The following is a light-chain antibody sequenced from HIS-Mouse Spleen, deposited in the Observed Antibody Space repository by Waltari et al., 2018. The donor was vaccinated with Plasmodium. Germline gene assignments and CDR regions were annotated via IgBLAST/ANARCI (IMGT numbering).Light chain of an antibody. Sequence: EIVMTQSPATLSVSPGERATLSCRASQSVSSNFAWYQQKPGQAPRLLIYGASNRATGIPARFSGSGSGTEFTLTISSLQSEDFAVYYCQQYNNWSFTCGPGTKVDIK. J-gene: IGKJ3*01. V-gene: IGKV3-15*01. CDR3: QQYNNWSFT. CDR1: QSVSSN. CDR2: GAS.